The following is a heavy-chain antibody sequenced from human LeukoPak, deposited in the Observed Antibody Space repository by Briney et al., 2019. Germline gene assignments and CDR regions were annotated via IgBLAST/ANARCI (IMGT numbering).Heavy chain of an antibody. Sequence: GGSLRLSCAAAGFTFSDYYMSWIRQAPGKGLEWVSYISSSGSTIYYADSVKGRFTISRDNAKNSLYLQMNSLRSDDTVVYYCARVPEWELGYFDYWGQGTLVTVSS. V-gene: IGHV3-11*01. J-gene: IGHJ4*02. CDR2: ISSSGSTI. D-gene: IGHD1-26*01. CDR3: ARVPEWELGYFDY. CDR1: GFTFSDYY.